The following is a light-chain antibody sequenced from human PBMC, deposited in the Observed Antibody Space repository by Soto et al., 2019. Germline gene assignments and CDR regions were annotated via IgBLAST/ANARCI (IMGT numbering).Light chain of an antibody. CDR3: KSFTSSDTYV. Sequence: QSVLTQPASVSGSPGQSITISCTGTSGDVGSYNFVSWYQQHPGNAPKLIIYDVYNRPPGVSNRFSGSKSGNTASLTISGLQSEDEADYYCKSFTSSDTYVFGTGTKLTVL. CDR1: SGDVGSYNF. V-gene: IGLV2-14*03. J-gene: IGLJ1*01. CDR2: DVY.